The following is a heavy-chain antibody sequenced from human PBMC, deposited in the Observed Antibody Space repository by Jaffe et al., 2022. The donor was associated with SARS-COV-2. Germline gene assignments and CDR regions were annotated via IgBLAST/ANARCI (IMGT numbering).Heavy chain of an antibody. CDR2: VWYDGTGK. D-gene: IGHD6-13*01. CDR1: GFTFNHYG. J-gene: IGHJ4*02. Sequence: QVQLVESGGGVVQPGRSLRLSCAASGFTFNHYGMHWVRQAPGKGLEWVAIVWYDGTGKYYADSVKGRFTISRDNSKSVLYLQMNSLRVEDTALYYCARGVIEAGFYFDNWGRGTLVTVSS. V-gene: IGHV3-33*01. CDR3: ARGVIEAGFYFDN.